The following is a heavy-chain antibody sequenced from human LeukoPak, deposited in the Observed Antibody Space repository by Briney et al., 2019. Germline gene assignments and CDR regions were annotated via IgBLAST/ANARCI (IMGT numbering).Heavy chain of an antibody. CDR1: GFAFSSYG. V-gene: IGHV3-30*18. CDR3: AKDLLTGNDAFDI. D-gene: IGHD7-27*01. CDR2: ISYDENNK. J-gene: IGHJ3*02. Sequence: PGGSLRLSCAASGFAFSSYGMHWVRQAPGKGLEGVAGISYDENNKYYAAFVKGRFTISRDNSKNALYLQMNSLRAEDTAVYYCAKDLLTGNDAFDIWGQGTMVTVSS.